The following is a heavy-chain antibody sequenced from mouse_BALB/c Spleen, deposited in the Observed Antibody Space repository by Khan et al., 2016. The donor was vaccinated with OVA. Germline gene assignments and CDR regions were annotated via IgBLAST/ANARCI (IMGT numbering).Heavy chain of an antibody. J-gene: IGHJ2*01. Sequence: EVELVESGGALVKPGGSLKLSCTASGFTFSSYALSWVRQTPEKRLEWVATISSGGSYTYYPGSVKGRFTISRDNARNTLYLQMSSLRSEDTAMXYCARTPGYYGSNYFDYWGQGSTLIVSS. CDR1: GFTFSSYA. V-gene: IGHV5-9-3*01. D-gene: IGHD1-1*01. CDR2: ISSGGSYT. CDR3: ARTPGYYGSNYFDY.